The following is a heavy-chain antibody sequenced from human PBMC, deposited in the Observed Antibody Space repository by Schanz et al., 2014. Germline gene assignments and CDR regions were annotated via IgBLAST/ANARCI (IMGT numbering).Heavy chain of an antibody. J-gene: IGHJ4*02. V-gene: IGHV3-23*01. D-gene: IGHD5-18*01. Sequence: EVQLLESGGGLVQPGGSLRLSCAASGFTFSSYALHWVRQAPGKGLEWVSAISGSGGNTYYADAVRGRFTISRDNSKTTVYLQMNSLRAEDTAVYYCAKDAENTAMITDYFDYWGQGTLVTVSS. CDR1: GFTFSSYA. CDR2: ISGSGGNT. CDR3: AKDAENTAMITDYFDY.